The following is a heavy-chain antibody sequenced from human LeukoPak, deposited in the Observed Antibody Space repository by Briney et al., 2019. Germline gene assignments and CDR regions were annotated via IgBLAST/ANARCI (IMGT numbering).Heavy chain of an antibody. CDR2: VYPRDSDT. D-gene: IGHD1-1*01. CDR3: ARPGERSRRDWNLDQ. V-gene: IGHV5-51*01. J-gene: IGHJ4*02. CDR1: GYSFSNYW. Sequence: GESLQISFKASGYSFSNYWIGWVRPAPGKGLEWMGIVYPRDSDTRYSPSFQGQVTISADKSISTAYLQWSSLKASDTAVYYCARPGERSRRDWNLDQWGQGTLVTVSS.